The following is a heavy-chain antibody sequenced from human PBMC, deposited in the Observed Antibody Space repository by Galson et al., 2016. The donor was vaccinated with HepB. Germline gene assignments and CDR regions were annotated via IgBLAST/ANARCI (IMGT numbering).Heavy chain of an antibody. CDR1: GYVFTLYY. Sequence: SVKVSCKASGYVFTLYYMHWVRQAPGQGLEWMGIINPSGDSTTYAQTFQGRVTMTRDTSTSTVYMELSSLRSEDTAVYYCARDYWGSGSLDYWGQGTLVSVAS. J-gene: IGHJ4*02. CDR2: INPSGDST. CDR3: ARDYWGSGSLDY. D-gene: IGHD3-10*01. V-gene: IGHV1-46*01.